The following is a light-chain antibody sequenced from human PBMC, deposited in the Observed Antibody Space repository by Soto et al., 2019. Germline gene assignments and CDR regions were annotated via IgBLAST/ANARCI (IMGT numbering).Light chain of an antibody. V-gene: IGLV1-40*01. J-gene: IGLJ1*01. CDR3: QSYDSSLSGYV. CDR2: DVS. Sequence: QSVLTQPPSGSGAPGQGGSISCTGSSSNVGGDNDVSWYQQLPGKAPKLLIYDVSKRPSGVPDRFSGSKSGTSAPLAITGLQAEDEADYYCQSYDSSLSGYVFGTVTKVTVL. CDR1: SSNVGGDND.